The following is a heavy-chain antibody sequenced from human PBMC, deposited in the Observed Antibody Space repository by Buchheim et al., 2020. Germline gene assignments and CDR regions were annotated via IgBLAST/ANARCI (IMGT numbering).Heavy chain of an antibody. J-gene: IGHJ4*02. CDR3: ARTSYDSSGYYYVGGVAHDY. V-gene: IGHV3-48*03. D-gene: IGHD3-22*01. CDR2: ISSSGSTI. Sequence: EVQLVESGGGLVQPGGSLRLSCAASGFTFSSYEMNWVRQAPGKGLEWVSYISSSGSTIYYADSVKGRFTISRDNAKNSLYLPMNSLRAEDTAVYYCARTSYDSSGYYYVGGVAHDYWGQGTL. CDR1: GFTFSSYE.